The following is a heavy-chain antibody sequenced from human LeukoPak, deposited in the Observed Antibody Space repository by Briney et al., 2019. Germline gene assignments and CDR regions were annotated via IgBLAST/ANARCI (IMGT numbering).Heavy chain of an antibody. V-gene: IGHV4-30-4*01. J-gene: IGHJ4*02. CDR3: ARSGSSIRTIFGVVIERYFDY. CDR2: IYYSGST. D-gene: IGHD3-3*01. CDR1: GGSISSGGYY. Sequence: SETLSLTCTVSGGSISSGGYYWSWIRQPPGEGLEWIGYIYYSGSTYYHPPLKSRVTISLDTSKNQFSLKLSSVTAADTAVYYCARSGSSIRTIFGVVIERYFDYWGQGTLVTVSS.